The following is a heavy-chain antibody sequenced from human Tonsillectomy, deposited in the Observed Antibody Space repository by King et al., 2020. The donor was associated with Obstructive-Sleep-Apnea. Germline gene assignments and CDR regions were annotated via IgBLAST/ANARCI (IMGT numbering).Heavy chain of an antibody. J-gene: IGHJ4*02. CDR2: IYHTGST. D-gene: IGHD3-3*02. CDR1: GGSISSGGYS. Sequence: QLQESGSGLVKPSQTLSLTCAVSGGSISSGGYSWSWIRQPPGKGLEWIGYIYHTGSTYYNPSLKSRVTISVDRSKNQFSLKLSSVTAADTAVCYCASGRISFPAFDYWGQGTLVTVSS. V-gene: IGHV4-30-2*01. CDR3: ASGRISFPAFDY.